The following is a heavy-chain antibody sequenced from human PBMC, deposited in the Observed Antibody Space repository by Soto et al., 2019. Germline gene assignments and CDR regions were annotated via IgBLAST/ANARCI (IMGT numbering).Heavy chain of an antibody. J-gene: IGHJ4*02. CDR1: GYTFTSYD. Sequence: RASVKVSCKASGYTFTSYDINWVRQATGQGLEWMGWMNPNSGNTGYAQKFQGRVTMTRNTSISTAYMELSSLRSEDTAVYYCALRYSSGWYSDFDYWGQGTLVTVSS. CDR3: ALRYSSGWYSDFDY. D-gene: IGHD6-19*01. V-gene: IGHV1-8*01. CDR2: MNPNSGNT.